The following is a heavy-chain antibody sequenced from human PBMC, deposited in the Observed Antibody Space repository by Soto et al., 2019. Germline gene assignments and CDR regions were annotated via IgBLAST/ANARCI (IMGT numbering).Heavy chain of an antibody. CDR3: AREANWNYEMGNYFDN. D-gene: IGHD1-7*01. Sequence: SETLSLTCTVSGGSISSGDYYWSWIRQPPGKGLEWIGYIFYSGSTYYNPSLESRVTISIDTSESQISLRLSSVTAADTAVYYCAREANWNYEMGNYFDNWGQGTLVTVSS. CDR2: IFYSGST. V-gene: IGHV4-30-4*01. CDR1: GGSISSGDYY. J-gene: IGHJ4*02.